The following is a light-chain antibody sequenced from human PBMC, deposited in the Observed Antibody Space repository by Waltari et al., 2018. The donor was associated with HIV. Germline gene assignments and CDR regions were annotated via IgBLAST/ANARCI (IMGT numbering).Light chain of an antibody. V-gene: IGKV3-20*01. Sequence: EILLTQSPSTLSLSPRDRATPPCRASESVTPSHLDWYQQKPGQDPRRLIYRRSNRATGSPDRFSGSGSGADFTLTISRLEPEDFAVYDCQQYGLSPITFGQGTRLEIK. CDR2: RRS. J-gene: IGKJ5*01. CDR1: ESVTPSH. CDR3: QQYGLSPIT.